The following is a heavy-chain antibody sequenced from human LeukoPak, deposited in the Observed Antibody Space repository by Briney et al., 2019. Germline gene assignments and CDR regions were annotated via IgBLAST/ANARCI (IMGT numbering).Heavy chain of an antibody. CDR2: IKLDGSEK. CDR1: GFTFSSNY. CDR3: AKDGTKQWLVAGNWFNP. V-gene: IGHV3-7*03. J-gene: IGHJ5*02. Sequence: GGSLRLSCAASGFTFSSNYMSWVRQAPGKGLEWVANIKLDGSEKNYVDSVKGRFTISRDNSKNTLYLQMSSLRAEDTAVYYCAKDGTKQWLVAGNWFNPWGQGTLVTVSS. D-gene: IGHD6-19*01.